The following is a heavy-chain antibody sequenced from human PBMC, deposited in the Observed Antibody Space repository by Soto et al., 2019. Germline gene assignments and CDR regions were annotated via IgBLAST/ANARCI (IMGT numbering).Heavy chain of an antibody. Sequence: EVQLVESGGGLVQPGGSLRLSCAASGFTFSSYWMHWVRQAPGKGLVWVSRINSDGSSTSYADSVKGRFTISRDNAKNTLYLQMNSLRAGDTAVSYCAVAVAGPTAIGYWGQGTLVTVSS. CDR2: INSDGSST. CDR3: AVAVAGPTAIGY. D-gene: IGHD6-19*01. CDR1: GFTFSSYW. V-gene: IGHV3-74*01. J-gene: IGHJ4*02.